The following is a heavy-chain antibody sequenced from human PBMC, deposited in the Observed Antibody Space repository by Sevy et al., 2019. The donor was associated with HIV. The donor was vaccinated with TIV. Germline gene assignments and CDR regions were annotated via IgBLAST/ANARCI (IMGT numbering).Heavy chain of an antibody. J-gene: IGHJ4*02. CDR2: LSFGCGKI. D-gene: IGHD2-2*02. Sequence: GGSLRLSCAASGFAFYDYSMSWIRQAPGKGLEWVATLSFGCGKINYADSVKGRFTISRDNSKNSFYLQMDNLRVEDTALYYCAREGCTIPHDYWGQRTRVTVSS. CDR3: AREGCTIPHDY. CDR1: GFAFYDYS. V-gene: IGHV3-23*01.